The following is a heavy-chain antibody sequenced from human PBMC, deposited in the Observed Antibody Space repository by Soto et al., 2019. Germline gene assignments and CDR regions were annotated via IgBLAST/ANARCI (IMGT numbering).Heavy chain of an antibody. D-gene: IGHD6-19*01. Sequence: SETLSLTCTVSGGSISSGDYYWSWIRQPPGKGLEWIGYIYYSGSTYYNPSLKSRVTISVDTSKNQFSLKLSSVTAADTAVYYCARATRVEQWLTPIHIDDWGQGTLGTVSS. J-gene: IGHJ4*02. CDR1: GGSISSGDYY. V-gene: IGHV4-30-4*01. CDR3: ARATRVEQWLTPIHIDD. CDR2: IYYSGST.